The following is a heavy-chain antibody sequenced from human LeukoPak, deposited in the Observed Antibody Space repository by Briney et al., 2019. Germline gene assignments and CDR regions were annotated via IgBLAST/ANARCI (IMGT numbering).Heavy chain of an antibody. CDR2: ISGSGGST. CDR3: AKDLLPLYYYDSSGPDMAFDY. J-gene: IGHJ4*02. Sequence: PGGSLRLSCAASGFTFSSYATSWVRQAPGKGLEWVSAISGSGGSTYYADSVKGRFTISRDNSKNTLYLQMNSLRAEDTAVYYCAKDLLPLYYYDSSGPDMAFDYWGQGTLVTVSS. V-gene: IGHV3-23*01. CDR1: GFTFSSYA. D-gene: IGHD3-22*01.